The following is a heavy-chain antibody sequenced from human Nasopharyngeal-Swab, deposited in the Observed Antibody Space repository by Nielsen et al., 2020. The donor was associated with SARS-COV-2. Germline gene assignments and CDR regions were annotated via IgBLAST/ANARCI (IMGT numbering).Heavy chain of an antibody. CDR2: INPDGSST. D-gene: IGHD6-13*01. J-gene: IGHJ4*02. V-gene: IGHV3-74*01. Sequence: GESLKISCAASGFTFSSYWMHWVRQAPGKGLVWVSRINPDGSSTDYAGSVKGRFTISRDNAKNTLYLQMSSLRAEETAVYYCARDPAAAAPSHRWGQGTLVTVSS. CDR1: GFTFSSYW. CDR3: ARDPAAAAPSHR.